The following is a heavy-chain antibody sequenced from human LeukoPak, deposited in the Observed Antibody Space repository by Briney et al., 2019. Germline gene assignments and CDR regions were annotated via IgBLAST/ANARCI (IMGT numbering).Heavy chain of an antibody. D-gene: IGHD6-19*01. CDR3: ARAQWLDSFDY. V-gene: IGHV3-74*01. CDR1: GFTFRSYW. J-gene: IGHJ4*02. Sequence: PGGSLRLSCAASGFTFRSYWMHWVRQAPGKGLVWVSRINSDGSSTSYADSVKGRFTISRDNAKNTLYLQMNSLRDEDTAVYYCARAQWLDSFDYWGQGTLVTVSS. CDR2: INSDGSST.